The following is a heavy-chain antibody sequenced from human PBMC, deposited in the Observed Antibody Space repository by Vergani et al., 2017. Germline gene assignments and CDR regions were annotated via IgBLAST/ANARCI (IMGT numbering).Heavy chain of an antibody. CDR1: GYSFTSYW. Sequence: EVQLVQSGAEVKKPGESLKISCKGSGYSFTSYWIGWVRQMPGKGLEWMGIIYPGDSDTRYSPSFQGQATISADKSISPAYLQWSSLKASDTAMYYCARGTCDHRYYYYYMDVWGKGTTVTVSS. V-gene: IGHV5-51*01. CDR2: IYPGDSDT. J-gene: IGHJ6*03. CDR3: ARGTCDHRYYYYYMDV.